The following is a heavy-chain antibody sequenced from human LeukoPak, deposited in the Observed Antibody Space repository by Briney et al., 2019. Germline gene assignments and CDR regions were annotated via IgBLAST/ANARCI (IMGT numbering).Heavy chain of an antibody. D-gene: IGHD1-7*01. CDR1: GFTFSSYW. CDR2: IKQDGTEK. V-gene: IGHV3-7*01. J-gene: IGHJ6*02. CDR3: ARESLVSGTTRGNYYYYGMDV. Sequence: PGGSLRLSCAASGFTFSSYWMSWVRQAPGKGLEWVANIKQDGTEKYYVDSVKGRFTISRDNAKNSLYLQMNSLRAEDTAVYFCARESLVSGTTRGNYYYYGMDVWGQGSTVTASS.